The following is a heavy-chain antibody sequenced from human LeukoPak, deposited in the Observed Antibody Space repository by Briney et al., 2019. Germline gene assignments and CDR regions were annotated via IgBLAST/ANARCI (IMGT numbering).Heavy chain of an antibody. V-gene: IGHV3-23*01. CDR3: ATSMVRGIFDC. D-gene: IGHD3-10*01. CDR1: GFTFSIYA. CDR2: TGGICGST. Sequence: GASLRLSCAASGFTFSIYAMSSVRPAPRKGLEWVPVTGGICGSTYHVHSGTARFSSPKDNSKHTLYLQMTSRRADDTAVYYYATSMVRGIFDCWGQGTLATVSS. J-gene: IGHJ4*02.